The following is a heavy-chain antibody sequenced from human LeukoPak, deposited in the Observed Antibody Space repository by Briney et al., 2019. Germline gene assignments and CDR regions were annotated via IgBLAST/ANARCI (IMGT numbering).Heavy chain of an antibody. Sequence: SETLSLTCAVYGGSFSGYYWSWIRQSPGKGLEWIGEINHRGTTNYNPSLKSRVTISVDTSKSQFFLSLTSVTAADTAVYYCARSFGVVTYYFDYWGQGTLVTVSS. V-gene: IGHV4-34*01. CDR1: GGSFSGYY. J-gene: IGHJ4*02. CDR3: ARSFGVVTYYFDY. CDR2: INHRGTT. D-gene: IGHD3-3*01.